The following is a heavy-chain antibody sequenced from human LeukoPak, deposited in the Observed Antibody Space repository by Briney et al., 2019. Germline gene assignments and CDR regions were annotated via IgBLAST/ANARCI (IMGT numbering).Heavy chain of an antibody. J-gene: IGHJ5*02. Sequence: SETLSLTCTVSGGSISSSSYYWGWIRQPPGKGLEWIGRIYTSGSTNYNPSLKSRVTVSVDTSKNQFSLKLSSVTAADTAVYYCARDAWRGAAASFNWFDPWGQGTLVTVSS. D-gene: IGHD2-2*01. CDR2: IYTSGST. CDR3: ARDAWRGAAASFNWFDP. CDR1: GGSISSSSYY. V-gene: IGHV4-39*07.